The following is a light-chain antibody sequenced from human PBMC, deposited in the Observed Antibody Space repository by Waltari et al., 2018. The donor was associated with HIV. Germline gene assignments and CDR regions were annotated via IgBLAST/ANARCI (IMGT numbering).Light chain of an antibody. Sequence: QSALPQPASVSGPPGQSIPISCTGTSSAVGGYAHLSWYQQHPGQAPKLMIYGVSNRPSGVSNRFSGSKSGNTASLTISGLQAEDEADYYCNSFTSSNTHVFGTGTKVTVL. CDR1: SSAVGGYAH. CDR2: GVS. CDR3: NSFTSSNTHV. V-gene: IGLV2-14*03. J-gene: IGLJ1*01.